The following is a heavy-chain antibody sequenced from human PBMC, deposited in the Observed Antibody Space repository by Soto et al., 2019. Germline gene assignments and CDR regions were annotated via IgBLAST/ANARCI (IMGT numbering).Heavy chain of an antibody. Sequence: ASVKVSCKASGYTFTSYAMHWVRQAPGQRLEWMGWINAGNGNTKYSQKFQGRVTITRDTSASTAYMELSSLRSEDTAVYYCAFGASINEGDAFDIWGQGTMVTVSS. D-gene: IGHD3-10*01. CDR1: GYTFTSYA. CDR3: AFGASINEGDAFDI. CDR2: INAGNGNT. V-gene: IGHV1-3*01. J-gene: IGHJ3*02.